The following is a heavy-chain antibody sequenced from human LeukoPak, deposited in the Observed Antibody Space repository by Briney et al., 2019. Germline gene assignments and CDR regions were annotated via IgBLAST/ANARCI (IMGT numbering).Heavy chain of an antibody. J-gene: IGHJ4*02. CDR3: ASVKHCSSTSCYRPFSALDY. CDR1: GGSFSGYY. D-gene: IGHD2-2*01. Sequence: SETLSLTCAVYGGSFSGYYWSWIRQPPGKGLEWIGEINHSGSTNYNPSLKSRVTISVDTSKNQFSLKLSSVTAADTAVYYCASVKHCSSTSCYRPFSALDYWGQGTLVTVSS. V-gene: IGHV4-34*01. CDR2: INHSGST.